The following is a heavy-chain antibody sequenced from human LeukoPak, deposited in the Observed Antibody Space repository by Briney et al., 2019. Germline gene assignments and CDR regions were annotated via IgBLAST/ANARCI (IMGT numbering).Heavy chain of an antibody. Sequence: GGSLGLSCAASGFTFSSYAMSWVRQAPGKGLEWVSAISGSGGSTYYADSVKGRFTISRDNSKNTLYLQMNSLRDEDAAVYYCAKDSHWILFDDWGQGTLVTVSS. CDR2: ISGSGGST. J-gene: IGHJ4*02. D-gene: IGHD2-2*03. V-gene: IGHV3-23*01. CDR3: AKDSHWILFDD. CDR1: GFTFSSYA.